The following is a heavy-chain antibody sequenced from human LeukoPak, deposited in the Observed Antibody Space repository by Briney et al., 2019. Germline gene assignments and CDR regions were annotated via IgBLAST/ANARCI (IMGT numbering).Heavy chain of an antibody. V-gene: IGHV1-18*01. CDR3: ARDKNPQTYYYDSSGRMLDY. Sequence: ASVKVSRKASGYTFTSYGISWVRQAPGQGLEWMGWISAYNGNTNYAQKLQGRVTMTTDTSTSTAYMELRSLRSDDTAVYYCARDKNPQTYYYDSSGRMLDYWGQGTLVTVSS. J-gene: IGHJ4*02. CDR2: ISAYNGNT. CDR1: GYTFTSYG. D-gene: IGHD3-22*01.